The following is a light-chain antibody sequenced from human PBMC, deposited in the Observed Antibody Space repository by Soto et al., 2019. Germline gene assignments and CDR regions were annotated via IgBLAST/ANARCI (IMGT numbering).Light chain of an antibody. J-gene: IGKJ2*01. CDR1: QYINNY. Sequence: DIQMTQSPSSLSTSVGDRVTITCRASQYINNYLNWYQQKPGKAPKLLIFAAYNLQSGVPSRFRGSGSGTDFTLTTSSLQPAEFATYYGQHSYSTHPYTFSQANKRDMK. V-gene: IGKV1-39*01. CDR2: AAY. CDR3: QHSYSTHPYT.